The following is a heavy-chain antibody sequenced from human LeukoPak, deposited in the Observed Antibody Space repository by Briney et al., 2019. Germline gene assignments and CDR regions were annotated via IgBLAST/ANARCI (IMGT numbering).Heavy chain of an antibody. J-gene: IGHJ5*02. Sequence: ASVKVSCKASGYTFTGYYMHWVLQAPGQGLEWMGWINPNSGGTNYAQKFQGRVTMTRDTSISTAYMELSRLRSDDTAVYYCARDLSRSPAWFDPWGQGTLVTVSS. CDR2: INPNSGGT. V-gene: IGHV1-2*02. D-gene: IGHD3-16*02. CDR3: ARDLSRSPAWFDP. CDR1: GYTFTGYY.